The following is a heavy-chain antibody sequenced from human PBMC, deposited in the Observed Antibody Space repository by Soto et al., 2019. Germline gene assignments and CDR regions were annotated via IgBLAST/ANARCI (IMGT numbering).Heavy chain of an antibody. J-gene: IGHJ4*02. Sequence: PSETLSLTCTVSGGSISSYYWSWIRQPPGKGLEWIGYIYYSGSTKYNPSLKSRVTISVDTSKNQFSLRLTSVTAADTAVYYCSRGLQQLVNYFDYWGQGTLVTVSS. D-gene: IGHD6-13*01. CDR2: IYYSGST. CDR3: SRGLQQLVNYFDY. V-gene: IGHV4-59*08. CDR1: GGSISSYY.